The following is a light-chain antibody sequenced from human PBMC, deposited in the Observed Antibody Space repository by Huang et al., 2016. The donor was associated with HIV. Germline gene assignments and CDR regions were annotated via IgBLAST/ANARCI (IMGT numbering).Light chain of an antibody. CDR1: QSVSSY. Sequence: EIVLTQSPATLSLSPGERATLSCRTSQSVSSYLGWYQQKPGQAPRVLIYGACNRATGIPARCSGSGSGTYFTLTISSLDPEFFAVYYCQQRNNWPQTFGQGTKVEIK. CDR3: QQRNNWPQT. CDR2: GAC. V-gene: IGKV3-11*01. J-gene: IGKJ1*01.